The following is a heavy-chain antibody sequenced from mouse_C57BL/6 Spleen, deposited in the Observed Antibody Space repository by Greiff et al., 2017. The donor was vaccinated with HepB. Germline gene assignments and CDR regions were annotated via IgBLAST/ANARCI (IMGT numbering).Heavy chain of an antibody. CDR1: GYAFSSYW. CDR3: ARTYSTWFAY. CDR2: IYPGDGDT. D-gene: IGHD2-5*01. V-gene: IGHV1-80*01. Sequence: VKLMESGAELVKPGASVKISCKASGYAFSSYWINWVKQRPGKGLEWIGQIYPGDGDTNYNGKFKGKATLTADKSSSTAYMQLSSLTSEDSAVYFCARTYSTWFAYWGQGTLVTVSA. J-gene: IGHJ3*01.